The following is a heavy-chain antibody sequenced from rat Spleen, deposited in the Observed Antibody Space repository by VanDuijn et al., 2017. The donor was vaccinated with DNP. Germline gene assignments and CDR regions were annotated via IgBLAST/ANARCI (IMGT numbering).Heavy chain of an antibody. CDR2: IISSGSRT. D-gene: IGHD1-11*01. V-gene: IGHV5-31*01. Sequence: EVQLVESGGDLVQPGRSLKLSCVVSGFTVNNFWLAWIRQVPGKGLEWVAAIISSGSRTYYPDSVKGRFTSSRDNVKSSLYLQMNSLKSEDTATYYCARAVNYGGSPYWFDYWGQGVMVTVSS. J-gene: IGHJ2*01. CDR3: ARAVNYGGSPYWFDY. CDR1: GFTVNNFW.